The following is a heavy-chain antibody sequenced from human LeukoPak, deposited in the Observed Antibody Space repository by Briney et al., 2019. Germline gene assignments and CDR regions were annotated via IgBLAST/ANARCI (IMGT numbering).Heavy chain of an antibody. Sequence: GASVKVSCKASGYTFTSYGISWVRQAPGQGLEWMGWISAYNGNTNYAQKLQGRATMTTDTSTSTAYMELRSLRFDDTAVYYCARKKLHYYDSSGYYYSDYWGQGTLVTVSS. CDR2: ISAYNGNT. D-gene: IGHD3-22*01. V-gene: IGHV1-18*01. CDR1: GYTFTSYG. J-gene: IGHJ4*02. CDR3: ARKKLHYYDSSGYYYSDY.